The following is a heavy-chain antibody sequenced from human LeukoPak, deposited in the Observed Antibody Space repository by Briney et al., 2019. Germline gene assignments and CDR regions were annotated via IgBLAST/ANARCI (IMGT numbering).Heavy chain of an antibody. D-gene: IGHD5-18*01. CDR1: GGSISSGDYY. J-gene: IGHJ3*02. CDR2: IYYSGST. CDR3: ARVVERAGYSYGDDAFDI. Sequence: SETLSLTCTVSGGSISSGDYYWSWIRQPPGKGLEWIGYIYYSGSTYYNPSLKSRVTISVDTSKNQFSLKLSSVTAADTAVYYCARVVERAGYSYGDDAFDIWGQGTMVTVSS. V-gene: IGHV4-30-4*01.